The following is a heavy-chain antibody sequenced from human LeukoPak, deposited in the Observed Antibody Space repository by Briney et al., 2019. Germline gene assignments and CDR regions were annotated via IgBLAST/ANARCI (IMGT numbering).Heavy chain of an antibody. V-gene: IGHV4-34*01. Sequence: SETLSLTCAVYGGSFSGYYWSWIRQPPGKGLEWIGEINHSGSTNYNPSLKSRVTISVDTSKNQFSLKLSSVTAADTAVYYCARPLRAMVRGVPYDYWGQGTLVTVSS. CDR1: GGSFSGYY. J-gene: IGHJ4*02. D-gene: IGHD3-10*01. CDR3: ARPLRAMVRGVPYDY. CDR2: INHSGST.